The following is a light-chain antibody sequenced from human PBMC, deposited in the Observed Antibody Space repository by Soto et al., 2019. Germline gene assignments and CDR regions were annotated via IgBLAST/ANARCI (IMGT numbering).Light chain of an antibody. V-gene: IGKV1-39*01. J-gene: IGKJ3*01. CDR2: GAS. Sequence: DIQMTQSPSSLSPSVGDRVTITCRASQSISSYLNWYQQKPGKAHKLLIYGASSLQSGVPSRFSDSGSGTDFTLTISSLQPEDFATYYCQQSYSTPITFGPGTKVDIK. CDR3: QQSYSTPIT. CDR1: QSISSY.